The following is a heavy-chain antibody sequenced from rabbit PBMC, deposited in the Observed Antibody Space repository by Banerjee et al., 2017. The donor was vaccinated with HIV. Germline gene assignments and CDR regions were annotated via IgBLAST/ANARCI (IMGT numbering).Heavy chain of an antibody. CDR2: IYTGSGSA. CDR3: ARDRYAGSSYNL. Sequence: EESGGGLVQPEGSLTLTCKASGLDFSSSYWICWVRQAPGKGLEWIACIYTGSGSALYVSWAKGRFTISKTSSTTVTLQMTSLTAADTATYFCARDRYAGSSYNLWGPGTLVTVS. D-gene: IGHD8-1*01. V-gene: IGHV1S45*01. CDR1: GLDFSSSYW. J-gene: IGHJ6*01.